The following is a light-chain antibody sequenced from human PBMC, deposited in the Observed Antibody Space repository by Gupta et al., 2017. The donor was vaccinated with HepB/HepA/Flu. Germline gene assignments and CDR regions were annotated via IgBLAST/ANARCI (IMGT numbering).Light chain of an antibody. CDR3: QQYGSSPLT. CDR1: QSVSSSY. CDR2: GAS. V-gene: IGKV3-20*01. J-gene: IGKJ5*01. Sequence: DIVLPPSPSTLSLSPGERATLSCRASQSVSSSYLAWYQQKPGQAPRLLIYGASSRATGIPDRFSGSGSGTDFTLTISRLEPEDGAVYYCQQYGSSPLTFGQGTRLEIK.